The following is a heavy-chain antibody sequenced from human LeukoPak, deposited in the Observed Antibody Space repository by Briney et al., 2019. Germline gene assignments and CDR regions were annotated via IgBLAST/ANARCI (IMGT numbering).Heavy chain of an antibody. CDR3: ARVPGALGV. Sequence: ASVKVSCKASGYSFTGYYIHWVRQAPGQGLEWMGWINPNSGGTKYAQKFQGRVTMSRDTSSSTAYMELSSLTFDDTAVYYCARVPGALGVWGQGTTVTVSS. J-gene: IGHJ6*02. V-gene: IGHV1-2*02. CDR2: INPNSGGT. CDR1: GYSFTGYY.